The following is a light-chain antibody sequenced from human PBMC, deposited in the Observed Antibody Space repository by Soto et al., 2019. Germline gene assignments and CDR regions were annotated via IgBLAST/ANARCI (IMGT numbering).Light chain of an antibody. CDR2: EVN. Sequence: QSVLTQPASVSGSPGQSITISCTGTSSDVGGYNYVSWYQQHPGKAPKLLIYEVNNRPSGVSSRFSGSKSGNTASLTISGLQADDEADYYCSSYTSSSTRVFGTGTKVTVL. CDR1: SSDVGGYNY. CDR3: SSYTSSSTRV. J-gene: IGLJ1*01. V-gene: IGLV2-14*01.